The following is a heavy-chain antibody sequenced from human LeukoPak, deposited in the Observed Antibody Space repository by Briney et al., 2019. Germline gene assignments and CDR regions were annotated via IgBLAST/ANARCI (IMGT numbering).Heavy chain of an antibody. CDR1: AGSTRGYC. CDR2: IYYSGST. J-gene: IGHJ3*02. D-gene: IGHD3-22*01. CDR3: ARHMTVTYDAFDI. Sequence: SETLSLTCIVSAGSTRGYCWSWIRQPPGKRLEWIGYIYYSGSTKYNPSLKSRVTISVDTSERQFSLKLSSVTAADTAAYYCARHMTVTYDAFDIWAKGQWSPSLQ. V-gene: IGHV4-59*08.